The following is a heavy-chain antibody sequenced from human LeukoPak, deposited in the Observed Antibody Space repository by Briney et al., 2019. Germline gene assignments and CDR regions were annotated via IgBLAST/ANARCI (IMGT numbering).Heavy chain of an antibody. CDR1: GYTFTDYF. J-gene: IGHJ4*02. CDR3: ARDNCGTLDY. CDR2: TSPKSGDR. D-gene: IGHD1-20*01. Sequence: ASVTVSCKISGYTFTDYFIHWVRQAPGQGLEWMGWTSPKSGDRKCTQKFQGRVTMTRDTSISTVYLELDRLTFDDTAVYFCARDNCGTLDYWGQGSLVTVSS. V-gene: IGHV1-2*02.